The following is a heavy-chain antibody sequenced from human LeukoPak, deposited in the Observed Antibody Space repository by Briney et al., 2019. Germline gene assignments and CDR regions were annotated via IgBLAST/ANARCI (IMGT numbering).Heavy chain of an antibody. CDR3: ARVRTDWFGEIDY. J-gene: IGHJ4*02. Sequence: SETLSLTCTVSGGSISSYYWSWIRQPPGKGLEWIGYIYYSGSTYYNPSLKSRVTISVDTSKNQFSLKLSSVTAADTAVYYCARVRTDWFGEIDYWGQGTLVTASS. D-gene: IGHD3-10*01. CDR1: GGSISSYY. V-gene: IGHV4-59*01. CDR2: IYYSGST.